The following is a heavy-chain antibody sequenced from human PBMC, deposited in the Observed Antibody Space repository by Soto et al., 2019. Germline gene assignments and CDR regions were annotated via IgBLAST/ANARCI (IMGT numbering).Heavy chain of an antibody. CDR3: ADDPGPVVRVYGWQQLVRGY. CDR2: ISYDGSNK. D-gene: IGHD6-13*01. J-gene: IGHJ4*02. CDR1: GFTFSSYA. V-gene: IGHV3-30-3*01. Sequence: QVQLVESGGGVVQPGRSLRLSCAASGFTFSSYAMHWVRQAPGKGLEWVAVISYDGSNKYYADSVKGRFTISRDNSKNTLYLQMNSLRAEDTAVYYCADDPGPVVRVYGWQQLVRGYWGQGTLVTVSS.